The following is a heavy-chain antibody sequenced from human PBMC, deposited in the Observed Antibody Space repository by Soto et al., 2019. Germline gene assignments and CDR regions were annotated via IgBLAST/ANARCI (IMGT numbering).Heavy chain of an antibody. CDR1: GGSISSGGYS. Sequence: PSETLSLTCAVSGGSISSGGYSWSWIRQPPGKGLEWIGYIYHSGNTYYIPSLKSRVTISVDTSKNQISLKLNSVTAADTAVYYCARGIYSTSSFFDSWGQGTLVTVSS. CDR3: ARGIYSTSSFFDS. CDR2: IYHSGNT. J-gene: IGHJ4*02. V-gene: IGHV4-30-2*05. D-gene: IGHD6-6*01.